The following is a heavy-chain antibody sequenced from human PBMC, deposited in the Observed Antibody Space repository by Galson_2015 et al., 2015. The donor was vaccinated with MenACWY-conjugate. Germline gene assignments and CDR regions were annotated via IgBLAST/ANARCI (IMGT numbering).Heavy chain of an antibody. CDR2: IIPILGIA. CDR3: AKVEMATTPGGFEDDAFDI. CDR1: GGTFSSYA. V-gene: IGHV1-69*04. J-gene: IGHJ3*02. Sequence: SVKVSCKASGGTFSSYAISWVRQAPGQGLEWMGRIIPILGIANYAQKFQGRVTITADKSTSTAYMELSSLRSEDTAVYYCAKVEMATTPGGFEDDAFDIWGQGTMVTVSS. D-gene: IGHD5-24*01.